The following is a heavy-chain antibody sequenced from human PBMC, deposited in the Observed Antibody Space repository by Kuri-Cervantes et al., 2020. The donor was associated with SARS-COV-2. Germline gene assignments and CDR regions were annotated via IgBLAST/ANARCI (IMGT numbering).Heavy chain of an antibody. D-gene: IGHD4-17*01. Sequence: SETLSLTCTVSGGSIDSSSIYWGWIRQPPGKGLEWIGNIYYTGTTYYNPSLKSRVPISVDTSKEQFSLKLSSVTAADTAIYYCATFTVTTKFDNWGQGTLVTVSS. CDR3: ATFTVTTKFDN. J-gene: IGHJ4*02. CDR2: IYYTGTT. V-gene: IGHV4-39*01. CDR1: GGSIDSSSIY.